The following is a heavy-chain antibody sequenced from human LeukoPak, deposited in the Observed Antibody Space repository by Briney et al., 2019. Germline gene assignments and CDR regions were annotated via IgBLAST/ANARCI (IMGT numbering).Heavy chain of an antibody. V-gene: IGHV3-66*04. CDR1: GFTVSATY. CDR2: IFRTGNI. Sequence: GGSLRLSCAASGFTVSATYIGWVRQAPGRGLDWVSVIFRTGNIFYADSVRGRFSISRDNSKNTLSLQMSSLRAEDTAVYFCAGLSDDSGGPSPLAFDVWGQGTMVTVAS. D-gene: IGHD3-22*01. CDR3: AGLSDDSGGPSPLAFDV. J-gene: IGHJ3*01.